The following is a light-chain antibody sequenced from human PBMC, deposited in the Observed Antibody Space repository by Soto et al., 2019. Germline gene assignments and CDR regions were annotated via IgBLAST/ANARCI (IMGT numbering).Light chain of an antibody. CDR3: QQYGSSPPFT. CDR1: QSVSSSY. CDR2: GAS. J-gene: IGKJ3*01. Sequence: IVLTQSPGTLSLTPGERATLSCRASQSVSSSYLAWYQQKPGQAPRLLIYGASSRATGIPDRFSGSGSATDFTLTISRLEPEDSAVYYCQQYGSSPPFTFGPGTRVDIK. V-gene: IGKV3-20*01.